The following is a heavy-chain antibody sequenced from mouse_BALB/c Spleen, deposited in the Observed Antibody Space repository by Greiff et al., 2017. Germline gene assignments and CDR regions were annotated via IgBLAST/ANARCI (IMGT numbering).Heavy chain of an antibody. J-gene: IGHJ3*01. Sequence: EVQVVESGGGLVQPGGSLRLSCATSGFTFTDYYMSWVRQPPGKALEWLGFIRNKANGYTTEYSASVKARFTISRDNSQSILYLQMNTLSAEDSATCDCARDYTWFAYWGQGTLVTVSP. CDR1: GFTFTDYY. CDR2: IRNKANGYTT. V-gene: IGHV7-3*02. CDR3: ARDYTWFAY.